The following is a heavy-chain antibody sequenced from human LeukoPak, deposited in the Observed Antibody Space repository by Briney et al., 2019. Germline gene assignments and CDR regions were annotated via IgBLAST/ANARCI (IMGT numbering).Heavy chain of an antibody. Sequence: PGGSLRLSCAASGFTFSDYYMSWIRQAPGKGLEWVSYMSSSGSTIYYADSVKGRFTISRDNSKNTLYLQMNSLRAEDTAVYYCAKPLTPGADAFDIWGQGTMVTVSS. CDR1: GFTFSDYY. D-gene: IGHD1-26*01. CDR2: MSSSGSTI. CDR3: AKPLTPGADAFDI. V-gene: IGHV3-11*01. J-gene: IGHJ3*02.